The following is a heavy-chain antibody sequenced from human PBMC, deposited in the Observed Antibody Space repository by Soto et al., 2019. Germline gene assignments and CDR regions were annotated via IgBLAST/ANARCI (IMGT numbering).Heavy chain of an antibody. CDR1: GFTFSNYA. CDR3: AKNQPSWATRAAFDY. J-gene: IGHJ4*02. D-gene: IGHD2-2*01. V-gene: IGHV3-23*01. Sequence: PGGSLRLSCAASGFTFSNYAMNWVRQPPGKGLESVSGISGGSGDSTFYADSVEGRFTISRDNSKNTLHLQMNSLRTEDTAVYYCAKNQPSWATRAAFDYWGQGTLVTVSS. CDR2: ISGGSGDST.